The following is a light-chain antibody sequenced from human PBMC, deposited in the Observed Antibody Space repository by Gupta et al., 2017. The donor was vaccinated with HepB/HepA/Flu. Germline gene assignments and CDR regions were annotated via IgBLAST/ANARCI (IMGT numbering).Light chain of an antibody. V-gene: IGKV1-39*01. CDR3: QQSHNTPWT. CDR2: AAS. Sequence: DIQMTQSPSSLSASVGDRVSITCRASESISSYLNWYQQKPGGAPNLLIYAASTWQSGVPSRFSGSSSGTDFILTISSLQPEDFATYYCQQSHNTPWTFGQGTKVDIK. J-gene: IGKJ1*01. CDR1: ESISSY.